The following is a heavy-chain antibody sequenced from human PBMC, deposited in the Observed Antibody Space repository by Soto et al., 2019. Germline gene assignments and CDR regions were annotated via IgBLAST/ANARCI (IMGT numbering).Heavy chain of an antibody. CDR3: ARDLGFGLSDY. D-gene: IGHD3-10*01. Sequence: QVKLVQSGAEVKKPGASVKVSCKASGYTFTSYARHWVRQAPGQRLEWMGWINAGNGNTKYSQKFQGRVTITRDTSASTAYMELSGLRSEDTAVYSCARDLGFGLSDYWGQGTLVTVSS. CDR2: INAGNGNT. V-gene: IGHV1-3*01. CDR1: GYTFTSYA. J-gene: IGHJ4*02.